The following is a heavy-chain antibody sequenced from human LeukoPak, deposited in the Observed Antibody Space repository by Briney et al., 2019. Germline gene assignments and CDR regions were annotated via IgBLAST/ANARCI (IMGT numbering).Heavy chain of an antibody. CDR1: GGSISSGDYY. CDR3: ARGRYCSSTSCYYNWFDP. CDR2: IYYSGST. Sequence: SETLSLTCTVSGGSISSGDYYWSWIRQPPGKGLEWIGYIYYSGSTYYNPSLKSRVTISVDTSKNQFSLKLSSVTAADTAVYYCARGRYCSSTSCYYNWFDPWGQGTLVTVSS. V-gene: IGHV4-30-4*01. D-gene: IGHD2-2*01. J-gene: IGHJ5*02.